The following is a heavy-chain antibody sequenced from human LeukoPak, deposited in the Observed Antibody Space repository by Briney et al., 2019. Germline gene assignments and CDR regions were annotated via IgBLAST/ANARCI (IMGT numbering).Heavy chain of an antibody. Sequence: SETLSLTCAVYGGSFSGYYWSWIRQPPGKGLEWIGEINHSGSTNYNPSLKSRVTISVDTSKNQFSLKLSSVTAADTAVYYCARSIPQLLWFGELQNWFDPWGQGNLVTVSS. CDR2: INHSGST. CDR1: GGSFSGYY. J-gene: IGHJ5*02. V-gene: IGHV4-34*01. CDR3: ARSIPQLLWFGELQNWFDP. D-gene: IGHD3-10*01.